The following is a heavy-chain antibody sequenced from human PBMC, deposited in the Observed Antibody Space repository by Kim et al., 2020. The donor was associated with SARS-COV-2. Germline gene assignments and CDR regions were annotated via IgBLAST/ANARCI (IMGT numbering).Heavy chain of an antibody. CDR1: GFTFSNAW. J-gene: IGHJ1*01. V-gene: IGHV3-15*01. D-gene: IGHD1-26*01. CDR2: IKSKTDGGTT. Sequence: GGSLRLSCAASGFTFSNAWMSWVRQAPGKGLEWVGRIKSKTDGGTTDYAAPVKGRFTISRDDSKNTLYLQMNSLKTEDTAVYYCTTVTPSEWEPRAPAEYFQHWGQGTLVTVSS. CDR3: TTVTPSEWEPRAPAEYFQH.